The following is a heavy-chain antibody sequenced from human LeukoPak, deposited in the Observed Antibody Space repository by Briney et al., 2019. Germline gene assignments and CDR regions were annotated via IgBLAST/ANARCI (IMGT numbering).Heavy chain of an antibody. Sequence: GGSLRLSCAASRFTFSNSWMSWVRQAPGKGLEWVGRIKSKTDGGTTDYAAPVKGRFTISRDDSKNTLYLQMNSLKTEDTAVYYCTTAGYSNYFYYYYGVDVWGQGTTVTVSS. V-gene: IGHV3-15*01. D-gene: IGHD4-11*01. CDR2: IKSKTDGGTT. CDR1: RFTFSNSW. J-gene: IGHJ6*02. CDR3: TTAGYSNYFYYYYGVDV.